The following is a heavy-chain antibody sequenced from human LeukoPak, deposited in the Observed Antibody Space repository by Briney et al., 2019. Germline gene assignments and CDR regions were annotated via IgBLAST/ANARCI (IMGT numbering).Heavy chain of an antibody. CDR2: IYYSGRT. V-gene: IGHV4-59*12. J-gene: IGHJ5*02. CDR3: ARPRYGSGNWFDP. D-gene: IGHD3-10*01. Sequence: PSETLSLTCTVSGGSISDYYWNWMRQPPGKGLEWIGYIYYSGRTNYNPSLKSRVSISVDTSKNQFSLKLSSVTAADTAVYYCARPRYGSGNWFDPWGQGTLVTVSS. CDR1: GGSISDYY.